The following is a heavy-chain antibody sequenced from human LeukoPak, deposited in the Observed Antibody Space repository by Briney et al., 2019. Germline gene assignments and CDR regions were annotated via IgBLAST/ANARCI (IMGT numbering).Heavy chain of an antibody. CDR2: ISSSSSYI. CDR3: ARDGAVAGQN. D-gene: IGHD6-19*01. J-gene: IGHJ4*02. V-gene: IGHV3-21*01. CDR1: GGSFSGYY. Sequence: ETLSLTCAVYGGSFSGYYWSWIRQPPGKGLEWVSSISSSSSYIYYADSVKGRFTISRDNAKNSLYLQMNSLRVEDTAVYYCARDGAVAGQNWGQGTLVTVSS.